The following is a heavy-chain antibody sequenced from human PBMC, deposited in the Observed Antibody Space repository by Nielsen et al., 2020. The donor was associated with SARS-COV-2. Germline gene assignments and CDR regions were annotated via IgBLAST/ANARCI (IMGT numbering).Heavy chain of an antibody. Sequence: GESLKISRAASGFTFSDYYMSWIRQAPGKGLEWVSYISSSSSYTNYADSVKGRFTISRDNAKNSLYLQMNSLRAEDTAVYYCARVSVATMWIDYWGQGTLVTVSS. CDR2: ISSSSSYT. V-gene: IGHV3-11*05. CDR1: GFTFSDYY. J-gene: IGHJ4*02. D-gene: IGHD5-12*01. CDR3: ARVSVATMWIDY.